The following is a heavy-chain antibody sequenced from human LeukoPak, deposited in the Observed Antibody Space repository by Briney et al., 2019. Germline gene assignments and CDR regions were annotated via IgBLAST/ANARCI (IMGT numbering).Heavy chain of an antibody. CDR2: IYYSGST. Sequence: SETLSLTCTVSGGSISSTSYYWGWIRQPPGKGLEWIGSIYYSGSTYYNPSLKSRVTISVDTSKNQFSLKLSSVTAADTAVYYCARTRYYYNSRSYGAPYYFDYWGQGTLVTVSS. CDR3: ARTRYYYNSRSYGAPYYFDY. D-gene: IGHD3-10*01. CDR1: GGSISSTSYY. V-gene: IGHV4-39*01. J-gene: IGHJ4*02.